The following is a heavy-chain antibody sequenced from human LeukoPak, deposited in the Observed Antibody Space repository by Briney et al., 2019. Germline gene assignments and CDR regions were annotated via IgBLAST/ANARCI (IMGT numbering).Heavy chain of an antibody. Sequence: SETLSLTCTVSGGSISSYYWRWMRQPPGKGLEGIGYIYYSGSTNYNPSLKSRVTISVDTSKIQFSLKLSSVTAADTAVYYCARVRYYYDSSGSQYNWFDPWGQGTMVTVSS. CDR2: IYYSGST. V-gene: IGHV4-59*01. J-gene: IGHJ5*02. CDR3: ARVRYYYDSSGSQYNWFDP. CDR1: GGSISSYY. D-gene: IGHD3-22*01.